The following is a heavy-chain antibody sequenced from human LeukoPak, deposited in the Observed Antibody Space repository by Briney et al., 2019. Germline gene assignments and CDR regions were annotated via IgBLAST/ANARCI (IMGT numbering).Heavy chain of an antibody. CDR1: GFTFTISA. CDR2: IVVGSGNT. CDR3: AAGYCSGGSCPPDY. Sequence: TSVKVSCKASGFTFTISAMQWVRQARGQRLEWIGWIVVGSGNTNYAQKFQERVTITRDMSTSTAYMELSSLRSEDTAVYYCAAGYCSGGSCPPDYWGQGTLVTVSS. V-gene: IGHV1-58*02. D-gene: IGHD2-15*01. J-gene: IGHJ4*02.